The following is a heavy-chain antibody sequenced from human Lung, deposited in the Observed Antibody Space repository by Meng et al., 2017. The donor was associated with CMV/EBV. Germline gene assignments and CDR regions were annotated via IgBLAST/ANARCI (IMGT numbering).Heavy chain of an antibody. CDR2: TYWNDDK. CDR1: EFSLSTNGVG. V-gene: IGHV2-5*01. J-gene: IGHJ3*01. D-gene: IGHD2-8*01. Sequence: SAPTLVKPTQTLTLTCTFSEFSLSTNGVGVVWIRQPPGKALEWLALTYWNDDKRYSPSLRTRLTITKDTSKNQVVLRMANLDPVDTATYFCAHRPLYPNVVDVWXQGTMVXVSS. CDR3: AHRPLYPNVVDV.